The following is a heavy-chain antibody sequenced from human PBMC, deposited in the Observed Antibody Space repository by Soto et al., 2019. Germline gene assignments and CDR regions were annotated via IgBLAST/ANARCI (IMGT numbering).Heavy chain of an antibody. V-gene: IGHV4-4*07. CDR1: CGSISNYF. CDR2: VYITGTT. D-gene: IGHD6-19*01. Sequence: SETLSLTCTFSCGSISNYFWSWIRQPAGKGMEWIGRVYITGTTNYNPSLKSRVTMSVDASQNQVSLRLSSVTAADTAVYYCARDGDYNSGWYSFDYWGQGTLVTVSS. J-gene: IGHJ4*02. CDR3: ARDGDYNSGWYSFDY.